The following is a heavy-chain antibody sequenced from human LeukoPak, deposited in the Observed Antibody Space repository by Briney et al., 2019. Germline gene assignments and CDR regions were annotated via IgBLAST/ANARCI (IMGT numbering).Heavy chain of an antibody. Sequence: PGGSLRLSCAASGFSFSSYGMHWVRQAPGKGLEWVAVIWYDGSNKYYADSVKGRFTISRDNSKNTLYLQMNSLRAEDTAVYYCAREIPATGTYYFDYWGQGTLVTVSS. CDR1: GFSFSSYG. CDR3: AREIPATGTYYFDY. V-gene: IGHV3-33*01. J-gene: IGHJ4*02. D-gene: IGHD6-13*01. CDR2: IWYDGSNK.